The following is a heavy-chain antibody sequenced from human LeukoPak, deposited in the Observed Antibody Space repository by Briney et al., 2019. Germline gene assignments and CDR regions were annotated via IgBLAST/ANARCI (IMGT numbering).Heavy chain of an antibody. CDR2: ISSSSSYI. CDR1: GFTFSSYS. D-gene: IGHD2-2*01. V-gene: IGHV3-21*01. Sequence: PGGSLRLSCAASGFTFSSYSMNWVREAPGKGLEWVSSISSSSSYIYYADSVKGRFTISRDNAKNSLYLQMNSLSAEDTAVYYCARDRGYCSSTSCYDPLRIYYYYGMDVWGQGTTVTVSS. J-gene: IGHJ6*02. CDR3: ARDRGYCSSTSCYDPLRIYYYYGMDV.